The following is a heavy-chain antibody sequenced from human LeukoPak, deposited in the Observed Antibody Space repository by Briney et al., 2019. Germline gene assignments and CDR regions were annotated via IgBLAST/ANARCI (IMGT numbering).Heavy chain of an antibody. D-gene: IGHD5-18*01. V-gene: IGHV4-38-2*02. CDR3: ARAPVGYSYGLRHIYYMDV. Sequence: SETLSLTCTVSGNSISSSYYWGWIRQPPGKGLEWIGSIYNRGTNHYNPSLKSRVTISVDTSMNQFSLKLSSVTAADTAVYYCARAPVGYSYGLRHIYYMDVWGKGTTVTVSS. CDR2: IYNRGTN. J-gene: IGHJ6*03. CDR1: GNSISSSYY.